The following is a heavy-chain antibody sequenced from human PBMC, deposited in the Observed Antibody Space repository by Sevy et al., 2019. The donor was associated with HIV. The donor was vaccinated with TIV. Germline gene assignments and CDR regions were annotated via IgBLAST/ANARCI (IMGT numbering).Heavy chain of an antibody. Sequence: GGSLRLSCAASGFTFSTYAMHWVRQAPDKGLEWVAVISYDGSNKYHADSVKGRFTISRDNSKNTVYLQMNSVRAEDTAVYYCAGGGSGSEDYYYGMVVWGQGTTVTVSS. CDR1: GFTFSTYA. CDR3: AGGGSGSEDYYYGMVV. V-gene: IGHV3-30-3*01. J-gene: IGHJ6*02. CDR2: ISYDGSNK. D-gene: IGHD3-10*01.